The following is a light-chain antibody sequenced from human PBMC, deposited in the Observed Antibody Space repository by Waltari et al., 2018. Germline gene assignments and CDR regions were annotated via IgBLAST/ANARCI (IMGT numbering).Light chain of an antibody. CDR2: TNN. CDR3: AAWDASLNAWV. CDR1: SSNIGSNI. Sequence: QSVLTQPPSASGTPGQRVTISCSGSSSNIGSNIVNWYQQLPGTAPKLLIYTNNQRPSGVPDRFSCSKSGTSASLAISGLQSEDEADYHCAAWDASLNAWVFGGGTKLTVL. V-gene: IGLV1-44*01. J-gene: IGLJ3*02.